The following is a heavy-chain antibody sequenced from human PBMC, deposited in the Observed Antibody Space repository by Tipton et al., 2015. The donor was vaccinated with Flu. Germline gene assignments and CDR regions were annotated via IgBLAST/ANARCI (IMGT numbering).Heavy chain of an antibody. D-gene: IGHD3-22*01. V-gene: IGHV1-2*02. J-gene: IGHJ4*02. CDR2: INPNSGGT. CDR3: AREDYDSSGYYRVDC. CDR1: GYTFTGYY. Sequence: QVQLVQSGAEVKKPGASVKVSCKASGYTFTGYYMPWVRQAPGQGLEWMGWINPNSGGTNYAQKFQGRVTMTRDTSISTAYMELSRLRSDDTAVYYCAREDYDSSGYYRVDCWGQGTLVTVSS.